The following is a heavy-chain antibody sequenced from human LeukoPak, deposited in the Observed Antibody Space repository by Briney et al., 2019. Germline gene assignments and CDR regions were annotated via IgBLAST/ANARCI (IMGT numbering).Heavy chain of an antibody. Sequence: ASVKVSCKASGYTFTSYYMHWVRQAPGQGLEWMGIINPSGGSTSYAQKFQGRVTMTRDTSTSTVYMELSSLRSEDTAVYYCARAVVVPAAMRRGYYYYGMDVWGQGTTVTVSS. D-gene: IGHD2-2*01. V-gene: IGHV1-46*03. CDR3: ARAVVVPAAMRRGYYYYGMDV. CDR1: GYTFTSYY. CDR2: INPSGGST. J-gene: IGHJ6*02.